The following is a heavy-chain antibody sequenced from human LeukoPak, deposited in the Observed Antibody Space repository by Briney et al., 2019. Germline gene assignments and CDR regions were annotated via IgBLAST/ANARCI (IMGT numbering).Heavy chain of an antibody. J-gene: IGHJ4*02. V-gene: IGHV3-21*01. Sequence: GGSLRLSCAASGFTFSSYSMNWVRQAPGKGLEWVSSISSSSSYIYYADSVKSRFTISRDNAKNSLYLQMNSLRAEDTAVYYCARDYYDSSGYFDYWGQGTLVTVSS. D-gene: IGHD3-22*01. CDR1: GFTFSSYS. CDR3: ARDYYDSSGYFDY. CDR2: ISSSSSYI.